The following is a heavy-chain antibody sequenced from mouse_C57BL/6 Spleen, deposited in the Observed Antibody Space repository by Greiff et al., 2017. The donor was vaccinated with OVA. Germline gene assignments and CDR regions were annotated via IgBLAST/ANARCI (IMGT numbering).Heavy chain of an antibody. CDR1: GFTFSSYA. J-gene: IGHJ3*01. Sequence: DVMLVESGGGLVKPGGSLKLSCAASGFTFSSYAMSWVRQTPEKRLEWVATISDGGSYTYYPDNVKGRFTISRDNAKNNLYLQMSHLKSEDTAMYYCAREGQHYYGSSYPFAYWGQGTLVTVSA. V-gene: IGHV5-4*01. CDR2: ISDGGSYT. CDR3: AREGQHYYGSSYPFAY. D-gene: IGHD1-1*01.